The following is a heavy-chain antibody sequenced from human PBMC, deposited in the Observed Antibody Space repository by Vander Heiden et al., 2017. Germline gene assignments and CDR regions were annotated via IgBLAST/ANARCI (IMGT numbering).Heavy chain of an antibody. Sequence: EVQLLESGGGLVQPGGSLRLSCAASGFTFSTYAMTWVRQGPGKGLEWVSTITGSGANYADSLKGRFTISRDNSKNTLYLQMNNLRVEDSAVYYCARDIWCFDLWGRGTLVTVSS. CDR3: ARDIWCFDL. CDR1: GFTFSTYA. J-gene: IGHJ2*01. CDR2: ITGSGA. V-gene: IGHV3-23*01.